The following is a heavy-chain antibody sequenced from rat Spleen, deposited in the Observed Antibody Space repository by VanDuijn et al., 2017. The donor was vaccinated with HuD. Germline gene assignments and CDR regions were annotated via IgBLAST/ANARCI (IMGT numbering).Heavy chain of an antibody. D-gene: IGHD1-5*01. CDR1: GFTFSNYY. CDR3: ARLHIGTTKEYWYFDF. V-gene: IGHV5-25*01. J-gene: IGHJ1*01. CDR2: ISTGGGNT. Sequence: EVQLVESGGGLVQPGRSMKLSCAASGFTFSNYYMAWVRQAPTKGLEWVASISTGGGNTYYRDSVKGRFTISRDNAKSTLYLQMDSLRSEDTATYYCARLHIGTTKEYWYFDFWGPGTLVTVSS.